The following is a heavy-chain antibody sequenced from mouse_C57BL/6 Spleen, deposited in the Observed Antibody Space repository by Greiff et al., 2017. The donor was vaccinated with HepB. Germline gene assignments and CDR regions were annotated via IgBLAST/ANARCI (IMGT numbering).Heavy chain of an antibody. D-gene: IGHD1-1*01. Sequence: QVQLQQPGAELVKPGASVKMSCKASGYTFTSYWITWVKQRPGQGLEWIGDIYPGSGSTNYNEKFKSKATLTVDTSSSTAYMQLSSLTSEDSAVYYCARVTTVSVAMDYWGQGTSVTVSS. J-gene: IGHJ4*01. CDR2: IYPGSGST. CDR1: GYTFTSYW. CDR3: ARVTTVSVAMDY. V-gene: IGHV1-55*01.